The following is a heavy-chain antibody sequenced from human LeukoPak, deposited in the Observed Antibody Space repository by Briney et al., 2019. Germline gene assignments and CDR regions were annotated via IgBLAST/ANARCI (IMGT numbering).Heavy chain of an antibody. CDR2: IIPIFGTA. CDR3: ARDKTGGQYYFDY. CDR1: GYTFTSYG. D-gene: IGHD7-27*01. Sequence: SVKVSCKASGYTFTSYGISWVRQAPGQGLEWMGGIIPIFGTANYAQKFQGRVTITADESTSTAYMELSSLRSEDTAVYYCARDKTGGQYYFDYWGQGTLVTVSS. J-gene: IGHJ4*01. V-gene: IGHV1-69*13.